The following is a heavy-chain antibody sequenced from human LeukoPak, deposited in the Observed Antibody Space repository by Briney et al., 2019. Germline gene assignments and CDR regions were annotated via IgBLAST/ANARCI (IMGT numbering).Heavy chain of an antibody. CDR3: AREGAMVVAATYDYYYYMDV. Sequence: ASVKVSCKASGSTITNYGISWVRQAPGQGLEWRGWISAYNGNTNYAQKLQGRVTMTTDTSTSTAYMELRSLRSDDTAVYYCAREGAMVVAATYDYYYYMDVWGKGTTVTVSS. V-gene: IGHV1-18*01. J-gene: IGHJ6*03. CDR2: ISAYNGNT. CDR1: GSTITNYG. D-gene: IGHD2-15*01.